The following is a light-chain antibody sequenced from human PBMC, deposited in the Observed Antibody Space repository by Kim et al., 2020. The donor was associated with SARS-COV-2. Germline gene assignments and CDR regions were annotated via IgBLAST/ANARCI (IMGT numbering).Light chain of an antibody. CDR1: QSVSSSY. V-gene: IGKV3-20*01. J-gene: IGKJ1*01. CDR3: QQYGSSPPWT. Sequence: PGERATLSCRASQSVSSSYLAWYQQKPGQAPRHLIYGASSRATGIPDRFSGSGSGTDFTLTISRLEPEDFAVYYCQQYGSSPPWTFGQGTKVDIK. CDR2: GAS.